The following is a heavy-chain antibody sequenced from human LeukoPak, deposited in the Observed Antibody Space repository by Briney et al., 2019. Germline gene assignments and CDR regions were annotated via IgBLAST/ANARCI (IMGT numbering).Heavy chain of an antibody. J-gene: IGHJ4*02. CDR2: IYAGGST. CDR1: GFTVSSSY. Sequence: GGSLRLSCEATGFTVSSSYMSWVRQAPGKGLEWVSVIYAGGSTYYRDSAKGRFTISRDNSKNTLYLRMNSLRAEDTAVYYCAARGGSRSYKFDYWGQGTLVTVSS. D-gene: IGHD3-10*01. V-gene: IGHV3-66*01. CDR3: AARGGSRSYKFDY.